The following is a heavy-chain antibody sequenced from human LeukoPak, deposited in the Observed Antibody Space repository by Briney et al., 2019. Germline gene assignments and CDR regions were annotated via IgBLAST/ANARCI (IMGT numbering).Heavy chain of an antibody. CDR3: ARLATLTMVRGELLRYYGMDV. V-gene: IGHV5-51*01. CDR1: GYSFTSYW. D-gene: IGHD3-10*01. J-gene: IGHJ6*02. Sequence: GESLKISCKGSGYSFTSYWIGWLRQMPGKGLEGMGVIYPGDSDTRYSPSFQGQVTISADKSISTAYLQWSSLKASDTAMYYCARLATLTMVRGELLRYYGMDVWGQGTTVTVSS. CDR2: IYPGDSDT.